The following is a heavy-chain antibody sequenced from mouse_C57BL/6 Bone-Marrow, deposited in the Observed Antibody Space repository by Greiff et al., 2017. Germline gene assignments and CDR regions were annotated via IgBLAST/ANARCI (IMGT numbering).Heavy chain of an antibody. V-gene: IGHV2-9-1*01. Sequence: VKLVESGPGLVAPSQSLSITCTVSGFSLTSYAISWVRQPPGKGLEWLGVIWTGGGTNYNSALKSRLSISKDNSKSQVFLKMNSLQTDDTARYYCARSLLYYSNSMDYWGQGTSVTVSS. CDR3: ARSLLYYSNSMDY. CDR2: IWTGGGT. CDR1: GFSLTSYA. D-gene: IGHD2-5*01. J-gene: IGHJ4*01.